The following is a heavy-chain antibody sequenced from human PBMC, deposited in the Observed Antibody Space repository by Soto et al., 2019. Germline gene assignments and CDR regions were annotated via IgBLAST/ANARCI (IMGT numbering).Heavy chain of an antibody. CDR1: GGTFRTSA. Sequence: QVQLVQSGAEVKKPGSSVKVSCKTSGGTFRTSAISWVRQAPGQGLDWMGGIMPVFPTPDYAQKFQGRVTITADESTGTAYMELSSLRSEDTAVYYCARDKDRQQLGGNYYYIMDVWGQGITVTVSS. D-gene: IGHD3-3*02. CDR3: ARDKDRQQLGGNYYYIMDV. CDR2: IMPVFPTP. V-gene: IGHV1-69*12. J-gene: IGHJ6*01.